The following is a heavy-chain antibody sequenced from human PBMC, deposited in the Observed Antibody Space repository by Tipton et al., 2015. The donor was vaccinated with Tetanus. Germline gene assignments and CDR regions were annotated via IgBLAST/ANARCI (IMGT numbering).Heavy chain of an antibody. J-gene: IGHJ4*02. CDR1: GGSFSGYY. V-gene: IGHV4-34*01. Sequence: TLSLTCAVYGGSFSGYYWSWIRQPPGKGLEWIGEINHSGSTNYNPSLKSRVTTSVDTSKNQFSLKLSSLTAADTAVYYCARGDMRDIVVVVAATRGRTLFDYWGQGTLVTVSS. CDR2: INHSGST. D-gene: IGHD2-15*01. CDR3: ARGDMRDIVVVVAATRGRTLFDY.